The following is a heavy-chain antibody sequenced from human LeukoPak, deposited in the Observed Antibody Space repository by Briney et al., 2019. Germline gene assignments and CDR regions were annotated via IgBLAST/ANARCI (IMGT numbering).Heavy chain of an antibody. J-gene: IGHJ4*02. D-gene: IGHD6-19*01. V-gene: IGHV3-15*01. CDR3: VQWLVRH. CDR2: IKGKTDGGTT. CDR1: GFTFSNAW. Sequence: GGSLRLSCAASGFTFSNAWMSWVRQAPGEGLEWVGRIKGKTDGGTTDYAAPVKGRFTISRDDSKNTLYLQMNSLKTEDTAVYYCVQWLVRHWGQGTLVTVPS.